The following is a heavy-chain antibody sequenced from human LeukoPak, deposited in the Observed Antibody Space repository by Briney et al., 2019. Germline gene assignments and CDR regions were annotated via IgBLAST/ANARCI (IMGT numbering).Heavy chain of an antibody. V-gene: IGHV3-21*01. CDR3: ASPGHYYDSSGADNYYYGMDV. J-gene: IGHJ6*02. CDR1: GFTFSSYS. CDR2: ISSGSSYI. D-gene: IGHD3-22*01. Sequence: GGSLRLSCAASGFTFSSYSMNWVRQAPGKGLEWVSSISSGSSYIYYADSVKGRFTISRDNAKNSLYLQMNSLRAEDTAVYYCASPGHYYDSSGADNYYYGMDVWGQGTTVTVSS.